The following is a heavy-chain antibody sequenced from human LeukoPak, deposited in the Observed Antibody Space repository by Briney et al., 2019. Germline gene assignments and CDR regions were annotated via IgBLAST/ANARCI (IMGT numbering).Heavy chain of an antibody. CDR2: IYTSEST. Sequence: SETLSLTCTVSGGSISSYYWSWIRQPAGKGLEWIGRIYTSESTNYNPSLKSRVTMSVDTSKNQFSLKLSSVTAADTAVYYCASQYSSSWYLSKYFDYWGQGTLVTVSS. CDR3: ASQYSSSWYLSKYFDY. CDR1: GGSISSYY. D-gene: IGHD6-13*01. V-gene: IGHV4-4*07. J-gene: IGHJ4*02.